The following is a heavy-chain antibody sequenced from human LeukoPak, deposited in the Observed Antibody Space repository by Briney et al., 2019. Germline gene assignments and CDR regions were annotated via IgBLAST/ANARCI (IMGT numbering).Heavy chain of an antibody. CDR1: GYTFTSYG. V-gene: IGHV1-18*01. CDR2: ISPYNGST. J-gene: IGHJ6*03. Sequence: ASVKVSCKASGYTFTSYGISWVRQAPGQGLEWMGWISPYNGSTNYEQKFQDRVTMTTDTSTSTGYMELRSLKSDDTAVYYCARARGGSSWYRGDYYYYMDVWGKGTTVTISS. CDR3: ARARGGSSWYRGDYYYYMDV. D-gene: IGHD6-13*01.